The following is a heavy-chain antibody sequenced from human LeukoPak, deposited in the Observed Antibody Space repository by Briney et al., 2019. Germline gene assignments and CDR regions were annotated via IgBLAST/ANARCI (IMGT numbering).Heavy chain of an antibody. D-gene: IGHD4-17*01. Sequence: ASVKVSCKASGYTFTSYPISWVRQAPGQGLEWMGWITTYNGNTNYAQKLQGRVTMTTDTSTSTAYMDLRGLRSDDTAVYYCARGYDYGDYLGDFDYWGQGTVVTVSS. J-gene: IGHJ4*02. V-gene: IGHV1-18*01. CDR3: ARGYDYGDYLGDFDY. CDR2: ITTYNGNT. CDR1: GYTFTSYP.